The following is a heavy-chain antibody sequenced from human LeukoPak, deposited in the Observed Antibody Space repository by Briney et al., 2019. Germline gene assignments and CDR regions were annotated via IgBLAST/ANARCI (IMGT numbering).Heavy chain of an antibody. CDR3: ARGWALLSYFDY. V-gene: IGHV3-21*04. Sequence: GGSLRLSCAASGFTFSSYSMNWVRQAPGKGLEWVSSISSSSSYIYYADSVKGRFTISRDNSKNTLYLQMNSLRAEDTAVYYCARGWALLSYFDYWGQGTLVTVSS. D-gene: IGHD2/OR15-2a*01. CDR1: GFTFSSYS. J-gene: IGHJ4*02. CDR2: ISSSSSYI.